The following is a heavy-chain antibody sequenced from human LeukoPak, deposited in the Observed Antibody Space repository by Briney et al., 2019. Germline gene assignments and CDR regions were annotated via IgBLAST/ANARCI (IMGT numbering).Heavy chain of an antibody. V-gene: IGHV3-33*01. CDR3: ARNYGSGRLAPYYYYGMDV. Sequence: GGSLRLPCAASGFTFSSYGMHWVRQAPGKGLEWVAVIWYDGSNKYYADSVKGRFTISRDNSKNTLYLQMNSLRAEDTAVYYCARNYGSGRLAPYYYYGMDVWGKGTTVTVSS. J-gene: IGHJ6*04. CDR1: GFTFSSYG. D-gene: IGHD3-10*01. CDR2: IWYDGSNK.